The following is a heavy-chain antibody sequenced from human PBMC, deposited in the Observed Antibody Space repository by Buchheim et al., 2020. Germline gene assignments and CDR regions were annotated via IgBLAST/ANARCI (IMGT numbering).Heavy chain of an antibody. CDR2: INSDESST. CDR3: ARDTSVSANYYFDY. D-gene: IGHD5/OR15-5a*01. V-gene: IGHV3-74*01. Sequence: EVQLVECGGGLVQPGRSLRLSCAASGFTFSTYWMHWVRHAPGKGLVWVSRINSDESSTSYADSVKGRFTISRDNAKNTLYLQMNSLRAEDTAVYYCARDTSVSANYYFDYWGQGTL. CDR1: GFTFSTYW. J-gene: IGHJ4*02.